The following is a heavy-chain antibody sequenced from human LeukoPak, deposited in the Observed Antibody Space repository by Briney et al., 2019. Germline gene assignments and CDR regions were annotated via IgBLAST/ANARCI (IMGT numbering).Heavy chain of an antibody. V-gene: IGHV3-30-3*01. CDR1: GFTLNKYA. CDR3: ARPLERRLIHYFDF. J-gene: IGHJ4*02. Sequence: GGSLRLSCAASGFTLNKYAMHWVRQAPGKGLEWVAVVSYFGNDKYYADSVKGRFTISKDNSNNTVYLEINSLRSEDTAVYYCARPLERRLIHYFDFWGPGTLVTVSS. CDR2: VSYFGNDK. D-gene: IGHD6-25*01.